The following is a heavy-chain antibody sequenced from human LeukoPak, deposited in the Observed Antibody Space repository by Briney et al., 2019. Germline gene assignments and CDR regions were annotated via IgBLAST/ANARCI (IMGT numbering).Heavy chain of an antibody. J-gene: IGHJ6*03. V-gene: IGHV4-34*01. CDR2: INHSGST. CDR3: ARRGSSPLPGYYMDV. CDR1: GGSFSGYY. Sequence: SETLSLTCAVYGGSFSGYYWSWIRQPPGKGLEWIGEINHSGSTNYNPSLKSRVTISVDTSKNQFSLKLSSVTAADTAVYYCARRGSSPLPGYYMDVWGKGTTVTVSS.